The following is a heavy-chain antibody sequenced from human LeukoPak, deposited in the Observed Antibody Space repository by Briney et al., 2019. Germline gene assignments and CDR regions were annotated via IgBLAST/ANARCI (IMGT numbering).Heavy chain of an antibody. CDR3: ARGTHIANFGVITPGYYYMDV. CDR2: MNPNSGNT. V-gene: IGHV1-8*03. CDR1: GYTFTSYD. J-gene: IGHJ6*03. D-gene: IGHD3-3*01. Sequence: GASVTVSFKSSGYTFTSYDINWVRQATGQGLEWMGWMNPNSGNTGYAQKFQGKVTISRNISTSTAYLELSSLRSEDTAVYYCARGTHIANFGVITPGYYYMDVWGKGTTVTVSS.